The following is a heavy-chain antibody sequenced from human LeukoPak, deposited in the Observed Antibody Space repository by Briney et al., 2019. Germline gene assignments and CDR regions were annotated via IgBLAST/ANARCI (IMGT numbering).Heavy chain of an antibody. CDR3: ARGAPTGFDY. J-gene: IGHJ4*02. Sequence: GGSLRLSCATSGFTFDDYGMSWVRQAPGKGLEWVSGIDWNGGSTGYADSAKGRFTISRDNAKNSLYLQMNSLRAGDTALYSCARGAPTGFDYWGQGTLVTVSS. CDR2: IDWNGGST. V-gene: IGHV3-20*04. CDR1: GFTFDDYG. D-gene: IGHD1-1*01.